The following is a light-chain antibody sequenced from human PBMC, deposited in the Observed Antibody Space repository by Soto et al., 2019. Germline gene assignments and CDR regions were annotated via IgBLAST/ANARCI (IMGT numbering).Light chain of an antibody. J-gene: IGKJ3*01. CDR2: DAS. CDR1: QSVSSS. V-gene: IGKV3-11*01. CDR3: QQRSNWPPEVT. Sequence: EIVLTQSPDTLSLSPGERATLSCRASQSVSSSLAWYQQKPGQAPRLLIYDASNRATGIPARFSGSGSGTEFTLTISILEPEDFAVYYCQQRSNWPPEVTFGPGTKVDIK.